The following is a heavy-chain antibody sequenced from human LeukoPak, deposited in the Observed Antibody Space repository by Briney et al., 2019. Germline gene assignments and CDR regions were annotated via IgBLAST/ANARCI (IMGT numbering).Heavy chain of an antibody. CDR1: GFTFSSHE. CDR2: ISSGGGTI. V-gene: IGHV3-48*03. D-gene: IGHD4/OR15-4a*01. J-gene: IGHJ4*02. Sequence: GGSLRLSCAASGFTFSSHEMNWVRQAPGKGLEWVSYISSGGGTIQYADSVKGRFTISRDNAKNSVYLQMNSLRAEDTAVYYCARDMGGDSGGNPAGGWGQGTQVTVPS. CDR3: ARDMGGDSGGNPAGG.